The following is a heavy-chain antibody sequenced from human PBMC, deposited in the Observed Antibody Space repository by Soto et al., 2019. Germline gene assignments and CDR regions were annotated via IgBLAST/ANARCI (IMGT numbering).Heavy chain of an antibody. J-gene: IGHJ6*03. Sequence: PGGSLRLSCAASGFTFSSYAMSWVRQAPGKGLEWVSAISGSGGSTYYADSVKGRFTISRDNSKNTLYLQMNSLRAEDTAVYYCAKEFTQRRKAAPSIVVVPAAMPVPYYMDVWGKGTTVTVSS. D-gene: IGHD2-2*01. CDR2: ISGSGGST. V-gene: IGHV3-23*01. CDR1: GFTFSSYA. CDR3: AKEFTQRRKAAPSIVVVPAAMPVPYYMDV.